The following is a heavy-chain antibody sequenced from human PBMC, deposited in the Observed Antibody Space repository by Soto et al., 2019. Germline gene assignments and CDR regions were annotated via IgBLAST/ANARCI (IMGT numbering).Heavy chain of an antibody. V-gene: IGHV4-59*01. J-gene: IGHJ4*02. Sequence: SETLSLTCTVSGGSISSYYWSWIRQPPGKGLEWIGYIYYSGSTNYNRSLKSRVTISVDTSKNQFSLKLSSVTAADTAVYYCAAGSGWYGPLGYWAQGTLVTVSS. D-gene: IGHD6-19*01. CDR3: AAGSGWYGPLGY. CDR1: GGSISSYY. CDR2: IYYSGST.